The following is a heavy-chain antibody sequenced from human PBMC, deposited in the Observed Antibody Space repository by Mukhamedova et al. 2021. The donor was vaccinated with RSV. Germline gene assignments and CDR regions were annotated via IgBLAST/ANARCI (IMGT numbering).Heavy chain of an antibody. V-gene: IGHV1-69*01. Sequence: MGGIIPIFGTANYAQKFQGRVTITADESTSTAYMELSSLRSEDTAVYYCARYCSSTSCSPWIFDYWGQGTLVTASS. J-gene: IGHJ4*02. D-gene: IGHD2-2*01. CDR2: IIPIFGTA. CDR3: ARYCSSTSCSPWIFDY.